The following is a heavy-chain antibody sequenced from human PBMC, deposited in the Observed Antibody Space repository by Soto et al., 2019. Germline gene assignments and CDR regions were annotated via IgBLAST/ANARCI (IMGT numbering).Heavy chain of an antibody. Sequence: EVQLVESGGGLVQPGGSLRLSCAASGFTFSSYSMNWVRQAPGKGLEWVSYISSSSSTIYYADSVKGRFTISRDNAKNSLYLQMNSLRAEDTAVYYCAYFKDYDWFDPGGQGTLVTVSS. J-gene: IGHJ5*02. CDR1: GFTFSSYS. D-gene: IGHD3-16*01. V-gene: IGHV3-48*01. CDR2: ISSSSSTI. CDR3: AYFKDYDWFDP.